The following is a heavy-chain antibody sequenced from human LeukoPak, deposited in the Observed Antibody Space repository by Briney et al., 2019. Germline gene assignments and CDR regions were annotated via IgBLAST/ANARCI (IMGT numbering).Heavy chain of an antibody. CDR1: GFTFSGYW. V-gene: IGHV3-7*03. CDR2: IKQDGTEK. J-gene: IGHJ4*02. CDR3: ARDYGYGFDY. Sequence: GGSLRLSSAASGFTFSGYWMSWVRQAPGKGLEWVANIKQDGTEKYYVDSVKGRFTISRDNAKNSLYLQMNSLRAEDTAVYYCARDYGYGFDYWGQGTLVTVSS. D-gene: IGHD5-12*01.